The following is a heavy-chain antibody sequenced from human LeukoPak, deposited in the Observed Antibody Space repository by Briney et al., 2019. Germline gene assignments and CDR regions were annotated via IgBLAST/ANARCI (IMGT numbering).Heavy chain of an antibody. Sequence: QPGGSLRLSCAASGFTFSSYAMHWVRQAPGKGLEWVAVISYDGSNKYYADSVKGRFTISRDNSKNTLYLQMNSLRAEDTAVYYCAKAPARIAVAFHHDYWGQGTLVTVSS. CDR3: AKAPARIAVAFHHDY. D-gene: IGHD6-19*01. V-gene: IGHV3-30-3*01. J-gene: IGHJ4*02. CDR2: ISYDGSNK. CDR1: GFTFSSYA.